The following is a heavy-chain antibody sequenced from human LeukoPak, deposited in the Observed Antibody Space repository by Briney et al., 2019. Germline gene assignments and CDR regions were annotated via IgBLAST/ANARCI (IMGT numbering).Heavy chain of an antibody. V-gene: IGHV3-74*01. D-gene: IGHD2-15*01. CDR1: EFTFKLYW. Sequence: HPGGSLRLSCAASEFTFKLYWMHWVRQVPGKRPVWVSRINDDGSDTIYADSVRGRFTISRDDAKNTVYLQMNNLRAEDTAVYYCVRGGPSTWSWGQGTLVTVSS. CDR3: VRGGPSTWS. CDR2: INDDGSDT. J-gene: IGHJ5*02.